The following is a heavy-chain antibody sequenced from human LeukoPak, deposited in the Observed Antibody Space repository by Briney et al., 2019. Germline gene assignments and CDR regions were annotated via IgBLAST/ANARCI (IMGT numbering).Heavy chain of an antibody. J-gene: IGHJ4*02. Sequence: GGSLRLSCAASGFTFTTYWMSWVRQAPGKGLEWVANIRQNGVTKYYADSVKGRFTVSRDNGIHSLFLQMNSLRAEDTAVYYCAKDLWSSSSWSLVGATPLDYWGQGTLVTVSS. V-gene: IGHV3-7*03. CDR1: GFTFTTYW. CDR2: IRQNGVTK. CDR3: AKDLWSSSSWSLVGATPLDY. D-gene: IGHD6-13*01.